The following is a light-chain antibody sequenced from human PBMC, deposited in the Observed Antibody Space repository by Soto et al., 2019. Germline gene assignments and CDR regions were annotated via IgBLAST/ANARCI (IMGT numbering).Light chain of an antibody. CDR3: QQYNNWPPWT. Sequence: EIVMTQSPGTLSVSPGERATLSCRASQSVSSNLAWYQQKPGQAPRLLIYAASTRATGIPARFSGSGSGTEFTLTISSLQSEDFAVYYCQQYNNWPPWTFGQGTKMEIK. CDR1: QSVSSN. J-gene: IGKJ1*01. V-gene: IGKV3-15*01. CDR2: AAS.